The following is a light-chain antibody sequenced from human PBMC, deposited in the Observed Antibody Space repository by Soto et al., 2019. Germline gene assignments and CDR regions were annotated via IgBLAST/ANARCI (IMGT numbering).Light chain of an antibody. Sequence: EIVLTQSPATLSFSPGERATLSCRASQSVSRYLAWYQQKPGQAPRLLIYDASNRATGIPARFSGSGSGTDFTLTISNLEPEDFAVYYCQQRSNWPVTFGQGTKVDIK. CDR1: QSVSRY. CDR3: QQRSNWPVT. V-gene: IGKV3-11*01. CDR2: DAS. J-gene: IGKJ1*01.